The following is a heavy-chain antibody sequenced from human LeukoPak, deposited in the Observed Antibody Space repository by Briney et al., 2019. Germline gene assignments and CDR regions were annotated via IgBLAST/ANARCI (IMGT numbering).Heavy chain of an antibody. CDR2: IIPLLGTE. D-gene: IGHD5-24*01. Sequence: SVKVSCKASGGTFSGYTVVWVRQAPGQGLEWMGTIIPLLGTENFAQKFQGRVIITADKSTSTANMELRSLRSEDTTVYYCARVRRGGYIQDAFDIWGQGTRVTVSS. V-gene: IGHV1-69*08. CDR1: GGTFSGYT. CDR3: ARVRRGGYIQDAFDI. J-gene: IGHJ3*02.